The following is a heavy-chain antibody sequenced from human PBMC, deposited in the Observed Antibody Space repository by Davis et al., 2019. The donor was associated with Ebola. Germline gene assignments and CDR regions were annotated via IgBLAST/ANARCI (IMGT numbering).Heavy chain of an antibody. J-gene: IGHJ4*02. D-gene: IGHD1-1*01. CDR1: GYTFTNYG. V-gene: IGHV1-18*04. Sequence: ASVKVSCKASGYTFTNYGITWVRQAPGQGLEWMGWINPHNGNTNYAQNVQGRVAMTTDTSTNTAYMEVGSLRSDDTAVYYCARAQFPTTSDHWGQGTLVIVSS. CDR2: INPHNGNT. CDR3: ARAQFPTTSDH.